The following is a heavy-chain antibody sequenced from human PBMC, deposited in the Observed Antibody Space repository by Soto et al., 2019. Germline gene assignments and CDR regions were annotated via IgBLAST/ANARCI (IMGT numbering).Heavy chain of an antibody. CDR3: ARDGKAVAGDALDY. CDR2: ISSSSSYI. V-gene: IGHV3-21*01. D-gene: IGHD6-19*01. Sequence: EVQLVESGGGLVKPGGSLRLSCAASGFTFSSYSMNWVRQAPGKGLEWVSSISSSSSYIYYADSVKGRFTISRDNAKNSLYLQMNSLRAEDTAVYYCARDGKAVAGDALDYWGQGTLVTVSS. CDR1: GFTFSSYS. J-gene: IGHJ4*02.